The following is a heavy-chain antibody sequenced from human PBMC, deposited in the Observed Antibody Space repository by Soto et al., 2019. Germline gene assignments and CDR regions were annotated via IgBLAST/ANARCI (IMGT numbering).Heavy chain of an antibody. V-gene: IGHV3-21*01. CDR1: GFTFSSYS. CDR2: ISSSSSYI. Sequence: EVQLVESGGGLVKPGGSLRLSCAASGFTFSSYSMNWVRQAPGKGLEWVSSISSSSSYIYYADSVKGRFTISRDNAKNSLYLQMNSLRAEDTAVYYCARDNLEYSSSSGGMDDWGQGTLVTVSS. D-gene: IGHD6-6*01. J-gene: IGHJ4*02. CDR3: ARDNLEYSSSSGGMDD.